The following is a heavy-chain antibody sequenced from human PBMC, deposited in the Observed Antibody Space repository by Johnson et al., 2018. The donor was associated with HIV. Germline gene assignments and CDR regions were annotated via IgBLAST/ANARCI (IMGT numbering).Heavy chain of an antibody. Sequence: VQLVESGGGVVRPGGSLRISCAASGFTFDHYDMSWVRQVPGKGLVWVSRINSDGSSTSYADAVKGRVTISRDNAKNTLYLQMNSLRAEDTAVYYCARGPMIVVPHDAFDIWGQGTMVTVSA. D-gene: IGHD3-22*01. J-gene: IGHJ3*02. CDR2: INSDGSST. CDR3: ARGPMIVVPHDAFDI. CDR1: GFTFDHYD. V-gene: IGHV3-74*02.